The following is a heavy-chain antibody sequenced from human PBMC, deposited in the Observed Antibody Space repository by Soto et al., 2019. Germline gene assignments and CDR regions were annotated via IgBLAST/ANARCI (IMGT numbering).Heavy chain of an antibody. CDR1: GFTFNNYA. D-gene: IGHD1-26*01. V-gene: IGHV3-23*01. CDR3: AKGRGTNYYYHMDV. J-gene: IGHJ6*03. CDR2: ITGSGDSA. Sequence: EVQLLESGGGLVQPGGSLRLSCAASGFTFNNYAISWVRQAPGKGLEWVSTITGSGDSAYYADSVKGRFIISRDNSKNTLYMRMHSLGAEDSAIYYCAKGRGTNYYYHMDVWGGGTTVTVSS.